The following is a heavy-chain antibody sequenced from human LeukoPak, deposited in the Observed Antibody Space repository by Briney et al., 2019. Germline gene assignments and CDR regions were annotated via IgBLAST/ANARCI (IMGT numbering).Heavy chain of an antibody. V-gene: IGHV1-2*02. Sequence: ASVKVSCKASGYTFTDYYIHWVRQAPGQGLEWMGWTNPNSGGTNYAQKFQGRVTMTGDTSISTAYMELSRLRSDDTAVYYCARVSSYCSGGSCYLDYWGQGTLVTVSS. J-gene: IGHJ4*02. CDR3: ARVSSYCSGGSCYLDY. CDR1: GYTFTDYY. D-gene: IGHD2-15*01. CDR2: TNPNSGGT.